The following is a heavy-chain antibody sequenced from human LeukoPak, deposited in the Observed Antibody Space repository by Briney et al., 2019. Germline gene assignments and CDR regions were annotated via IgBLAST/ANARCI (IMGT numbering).Heavy chain of an antibody. CDR1: GFTFSKYD. CDR2: IGTAGDT. CDR3: ARGAYCGGDCYPPYYFDY. V-gene: IGHV3-13*01. J-gene: IGHJ4*01. D-gene: IGHD2-21*02. Sequence: GGSLRLSCAASGFTFSKYDMHWVRQPTGKGLEWVSAIGTAGDTYYPASVKGRFTISRENAKNSLYLQMNSLRAGDTAVYYCARGAYCGGDCYPPYYFDYWGQGTLVTVSS.